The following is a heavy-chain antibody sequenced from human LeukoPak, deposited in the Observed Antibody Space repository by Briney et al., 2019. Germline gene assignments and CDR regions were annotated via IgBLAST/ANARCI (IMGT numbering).Heavy chain of an antibody. D-gene: IGHD3-10*01. J-gene: IGHJ4*02. CDR1: GYTFTSYG. V-gene: IGHV1-18*01. CDR2: ISAYNGNT. CDR3: GGDQVLLWFGVPDY. Sequence: ASVKVSCKASGYTFTSYGISWVRQAPGQGLEWMGWISAYNGNTNYAQKFQGRVTMTTDTSTSTAYMELRSLRSDDTAVYYCGGDQVLLWFGVPDYWGQGTLVTVSS.